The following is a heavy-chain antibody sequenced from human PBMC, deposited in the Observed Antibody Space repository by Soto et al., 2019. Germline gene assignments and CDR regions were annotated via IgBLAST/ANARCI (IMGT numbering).Heavy chain of an antibody. Sequence: ASETLSLTCAVSGASISSGGYSWSWIRQPPGKGLEWIGYIYHSGSPYYNPSLKSRVTISVDTSKNQFSLKLSSGTAADTAVYSCARRGGGRAYYGMDVWGQGTPVTVSS. D-gene: IGHD3-10*01. CDR2: IYHSGSP. J-gene: IGHJ6*02. CDR1: GASISSGGYS. V-gene: IGHV4-30-2*01. CDR3: ARRGGGRAYYGMDV.